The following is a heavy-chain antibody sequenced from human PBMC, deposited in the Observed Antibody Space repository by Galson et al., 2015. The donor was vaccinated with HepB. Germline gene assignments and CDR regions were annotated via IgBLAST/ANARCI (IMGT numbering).Heavy chain of an antibody. Sequence: LTCTVSGGSINSGGYYWSWIRQHPGKGLEWIGYIYYSGSTYSNPSLKSRVAMSVDTSKTQFSLKLSSVTAADTAVYFCARAYSNYVGYYFDYWGQGTLVTVSS. CDR2: IYYSGST. V-gene: IGHV4-31*03. D-gene: IGHD4-11*01. CDR3: ARAYSNYVGYYFDY. J-gene: IGHJ4*02. CDR1: GGSINSGGYY.